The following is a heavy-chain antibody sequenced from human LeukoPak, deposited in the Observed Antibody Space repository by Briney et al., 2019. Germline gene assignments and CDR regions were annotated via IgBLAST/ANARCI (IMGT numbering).Heavy chain of an antibody. V-gene: IGHV3-30*02. CDR1: GFTFSSYG. CDR3: AKGSGYDFWNCSPY. J-gene: IGHJ4*02. Sequence: AGGSLRLSCAASGFTFSSYGMHWVRQAPGKGLEWVAFICNDGSHKYYADSVKGQFTISRDNSKNSPYLHMNSLRAQDTVVYYGAKGSGYDFWNCSPYWGQGTLVTVSS. CDR2: ICNDGSHK. D-gene: IGHD3-3*01.